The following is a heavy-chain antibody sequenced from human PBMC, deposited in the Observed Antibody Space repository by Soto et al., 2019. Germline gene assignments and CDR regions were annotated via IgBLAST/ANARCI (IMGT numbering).Heavy chain of an antibody. Sequence: VKVSCKASGYTFTSYAMHWVRQAPGQRLEWMGWINAGNGNTKYLQKFQGRVTITRDTSASTAYMELSSLRSEDTAVYYCARGATMIGLYYFDYWGQGTLVTVSS. V-gene: IGHV1-3*01. D-gene: IGHD3-22*01. CDR1: GYTFTSYA. CDR3: ARGATMIGLYYFDY. J-gene: IGHJ4*02. CDR2: INAGNGNT.